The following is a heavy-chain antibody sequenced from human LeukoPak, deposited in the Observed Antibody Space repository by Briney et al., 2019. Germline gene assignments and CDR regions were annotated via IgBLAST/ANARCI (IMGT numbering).Heavy chain of an antibody. V-gene: IGHV3-74*01. D-gene: IGHD5-18*01. J-gene: IGHJ4*02. Sequence: GGSLRLSGSASGFTFSSYWMHWVRQAPGKGLAWVSRINSDGSSTSYADSVKGRFTISRDNAKNTLYLQMNSLRAEDTAVYYCARGGAAMAYYWGQGTLVTVSS. CDR1: GFTFSSYW. CDR3: ARGGAAMAYY. CDR2: INSDGSST.